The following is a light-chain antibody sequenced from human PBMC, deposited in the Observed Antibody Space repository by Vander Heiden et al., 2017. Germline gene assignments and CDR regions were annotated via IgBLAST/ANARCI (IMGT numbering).Light chain of an antibody. CDR2: AAS. CDR3: QQSYRILIT. CDR1: QNIRSY. J-gene: IGKJ5*01. V-gene: IGKV1-39*01. Sequence: EIQITQFPSSLSASVGDRVTITCRTSQNIRSYLNWYQQKPGKAPKLLIYAASSLQSGVPSRFSGSGSGTDFTLTISSLQPEDFATYYCQQSYRILITFGQGTRLEIK.